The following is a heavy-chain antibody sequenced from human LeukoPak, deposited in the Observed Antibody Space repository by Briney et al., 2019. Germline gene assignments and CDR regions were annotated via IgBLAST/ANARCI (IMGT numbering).Heavy chain of an antibody. D-gene: IGHD3-3*01. J-gene: IGHJ4*02. CDR3: ARVIYDFWSGQVDYFDY. V-gene: IGHV1-2*02. CDR2: INPNSGGT. Sequence: GASVKVSCKASGYTFTGYYMHWVRQAPGQGLEWMGWINPNSGGTNYAQKLQGRVTMTTDTSTSTAYMELRSLRSDDTAVYYCARVIYDFWSGQVDYFDYWGQGTLVTVSS. CDR1: GYTFTGYY.